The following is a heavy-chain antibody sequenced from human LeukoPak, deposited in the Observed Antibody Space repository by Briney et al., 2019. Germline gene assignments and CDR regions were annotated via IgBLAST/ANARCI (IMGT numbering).Heavy chain of an antibody. V-gene: IGHV4-34*01. CDR1: GGSFSGYY. CDR2: INHSGST. CDR3: ARGAGYSYWPQNDY. D-gene: IGHD5-18*01. Sequence: SETLSLTCAVYGGSFSGYYWSWIRQPPGKGLDWIGEINHSGSTNYNPSLKSRVTISVDTSKNQFSLKLSSVTAADTAVYYCARGAGYSYWPQNDYWGQGTLVTVSS. J-gene: IGHJ4*02.